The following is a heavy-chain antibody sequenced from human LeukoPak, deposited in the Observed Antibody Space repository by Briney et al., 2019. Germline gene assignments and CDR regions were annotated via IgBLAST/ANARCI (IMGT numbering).Heavy chain of an antibody. D-gene: IGHD5-12*01. CDR2: IRTKDFGGTT. V-gene: IGHV3-49*04. CDR1: GFTFGDYA. Sequence: GGSLRLSCSASGFTFGDYAMGWVRQAPGKGLEWLGFIRTKDFGGTTQYPASVKGRFSISRDDSKRVVYLQMNSLNIEDTAVFYCTRLAGSGHDRFDFWGQGTLVTVSS. CDR3: TRLAGSGHDRFDF. J-gene: IGHJ4*02.